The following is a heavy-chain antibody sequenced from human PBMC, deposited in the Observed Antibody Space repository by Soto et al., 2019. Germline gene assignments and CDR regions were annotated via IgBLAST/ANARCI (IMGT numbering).Heavy chain of an antibody. V-gene: IGHV1-46*01. J-gene: IGHJ3*02. CDR2: INPSGCST. CDR1: GYTVTSYY. D-gene: IGHD6-13*01. CDR3: ARVTAAELTDAFDI. Sequence: QVQLVQSGAEVKKPGASVKVSCKASGYTVTSYYMHWVRQAPGQGLERMGIINPSGCSTSYAQKFQCRVTMTRDTSTSTVYMALSSLRSEVTAVYYCARVTAAELTDAFDIWGRGTMVSVSS.